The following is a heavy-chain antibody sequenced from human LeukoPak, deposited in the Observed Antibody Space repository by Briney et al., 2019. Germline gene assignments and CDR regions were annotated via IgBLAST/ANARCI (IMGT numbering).Heavy chain of an antibody. D-gene: IGHD3-22*01. Sequence: PSETLSLTCTVSGGSISSSSYYWGWIRQPPGKGLEWIGSIYYSGSTYYNPSLKSRVTISVDTSKNQCSLKLSSVTAADTAVYYCARGRRYYYDSSGYSTHYYYYGMDVWGQGTTVTVSS. J-gene: IGHJ6*02. CDR1: GGSISSSSYY. V-gene: IGHV4-39*01. CDR2: IYYSGST. CDR3: ARGRRYYYDSSGYSTHYYYYGMDV.